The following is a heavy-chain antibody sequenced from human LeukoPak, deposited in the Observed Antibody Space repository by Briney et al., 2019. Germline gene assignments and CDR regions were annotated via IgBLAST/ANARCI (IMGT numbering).Heavy chain of an antibody. J-gene: IGHJ4*02. D-gene: IGHD3-3*01. CDR2: ISYDGSNK. Sequence: PGGSLRLSCAASGFTFSSYAMHWVRQAPGKGLEWVAVISYDGSNKYYADSVKGRFTISRDNSKNTLYLQMNSLRAEDTAVYYCAGADSSITIFGVVEDYWGQGTLVTVSS. CDR1: GFTFSSYA. V-gene: IGHV3-30*04. CDR3: AGADSSITIFGVVEDY.